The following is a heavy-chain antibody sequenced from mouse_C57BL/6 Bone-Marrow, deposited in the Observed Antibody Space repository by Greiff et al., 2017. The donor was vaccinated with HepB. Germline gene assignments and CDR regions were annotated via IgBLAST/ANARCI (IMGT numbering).Heavy chain of an antibody. CDR3: ASPPYYYGSSYDWYFDV. D-gene: IGHD1-1*01. CDR1: GYAFSSSW. V-gene: IGHV1-82*01. J-gene: IGHJ1*03. Sequence: QVQLKQSGPELVKPGASVKISCKASGYAFSSSWMNWVKQRPGKGLEWIGRIYPGDGDTNYNGKFKGKATLTADKSSSTAYMQLSSLTSEDSAVYFCASPPYYYGSSYDWYFDVWGTGTTVTVSS. CDR2: IYPGDGDT.